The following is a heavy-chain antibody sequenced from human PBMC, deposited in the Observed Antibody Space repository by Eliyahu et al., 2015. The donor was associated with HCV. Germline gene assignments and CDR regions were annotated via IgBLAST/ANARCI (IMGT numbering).Heavy chain of an antibody. Sequence: QVQLVESGGGVVQPGRSLRXSCAASGFTFXXYAMHWVRQAPGKGLEWVAVISYDGSNKYYADSVKGRFTISRDNSKNTLYLQMNSLRAEDTAVYYCARGIAVAGPRDAFDIWGQGTMVTVSS. V-gene: IGHV3-30-3*01. D-gene: IGHD6-19*01. CDR1: GFTFXXYA. J-gene: IGHJ3*02. CDR3: ARGIAVAGPRDAFDI. CDR2: ISYDGSNK.